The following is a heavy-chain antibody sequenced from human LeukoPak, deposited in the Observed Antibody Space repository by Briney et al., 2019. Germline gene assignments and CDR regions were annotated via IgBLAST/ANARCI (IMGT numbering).Heavy chain of an antibody. CDR2: ISGSSDYI. CDR3: ARGGTLTGYYDY. V-gene: IGHV3-21*01. D-gene: IGHD3-9*01. J-gene: IGHJ4*02. Sequence: GGSLRLSCAASGFTFRDHSMNWIRQAPGKGLEWVSSISGSSDYIFHADSVKGRFTISRDNAKDSLFLQMNSLRAEDTAVYYWARGGTLTGYYDYWGQGTLVTVSS. CDR1: GFTFRDHS.